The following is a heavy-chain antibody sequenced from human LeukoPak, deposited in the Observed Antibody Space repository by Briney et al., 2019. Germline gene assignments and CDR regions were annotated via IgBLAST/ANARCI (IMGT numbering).Heavy chain of an antibody. D-gene: IGHD3-22*01. CDR2: ISAYNGNT. J-gene: IGHJ4*02. CDR1: GYTFTSYY. V-gene: IGHV1-18*04. CDR3: AREYYYDSSGPALDY. Sequence: ASVKVSCKASGYTFTSYYMHWVRQAPGQGLEWMGWISAYNGNTNYAQKLQGRVTMTTDTSTCTAYMELRSLRSDDTAVYYCAREYYYDSSGPALDYWGQGTLVTVSS.